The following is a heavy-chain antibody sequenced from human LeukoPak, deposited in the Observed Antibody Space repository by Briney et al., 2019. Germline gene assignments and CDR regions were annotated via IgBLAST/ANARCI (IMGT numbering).Heavy chain of an antibody. V-gene: IGHV1-69*13. CDR3: ASLRYYGSGSYLSD. D-gene: IGHD3-10*01. Sequence: SVKVSCKASGGTFSSYAISWVRQGPGQGLEWMGGIIPIFGTANYAQKFQGRVTITADESTSTAYMELSSLRSEDTAVYYCASLRYYGSGSYLSDWGQGTLVTVSS. CDR1: GGTFSSYA. CDR2: IIPIFGTA. J-gene: IGHJ4*02.